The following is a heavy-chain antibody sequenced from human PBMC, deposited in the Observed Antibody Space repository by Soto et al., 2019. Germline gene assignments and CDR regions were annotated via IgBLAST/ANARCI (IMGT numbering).Heavy chain of an antibody. CDR3: AREGNLGRWIQPLDS. Sequence: PSETLSLTCTVSGDSISSYSWSWIRQPPGKGLEWIGNIHYKGNTKYSPSLKSRVNMSVDTSKNHFSLKLISVTTADTSVYFCAREGNLGRWIQPLDSWGQGTLVTVSS. D-gene: IGHD2-2*03. J-gene: IGHJ4*02. V-gene: IGHV4-59*01. CDR1: GDSISSYS. CDR2: IHYKGNT.